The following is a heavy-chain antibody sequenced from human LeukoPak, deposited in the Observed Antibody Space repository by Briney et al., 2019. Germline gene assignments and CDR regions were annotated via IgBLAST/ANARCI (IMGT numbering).Heavy chain of an antibody. D-gene: IGHD3-3*01. Sequence: ASVKVSSKASGYTFTAYYMHWVRQAPGQGLEWMGWINPNSGGTNYAQKFQGRVTMTRDTSISTAYMELSRLRSDDTAVYYCAREWSGGYYDFDYWGQGTLVTVSS. CDR2: INPNSGGT. CDR3: AREWSGGYYDFDY. J-gene: IGHJ4*02. CDR1: GYTFTAYY. V-gene: IGHV1-2*02.